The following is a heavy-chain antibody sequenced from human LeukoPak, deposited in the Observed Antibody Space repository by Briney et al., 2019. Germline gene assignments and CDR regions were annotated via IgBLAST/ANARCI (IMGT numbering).Heavy chain of an antibody. CDR3: ARSPVVVVAATSDSYYYYMDV. J-gene: IGHJ6*03. CDR2: IIPIFGTA. CDR1: GGTFSSYA. V-gene: IGHV1-69*05. Sequence: SVKVSCKASGGTFSSYAISWVRQAPGQGLEWMGGIIPIFGTANYAQKFQGRVTITTDESTSTAYVELRSLRSEDTAVYYCARSPVVVVAATSDSYYYYMDVWCKGTTVTVSS. D-gene: IGHD2-15*01.